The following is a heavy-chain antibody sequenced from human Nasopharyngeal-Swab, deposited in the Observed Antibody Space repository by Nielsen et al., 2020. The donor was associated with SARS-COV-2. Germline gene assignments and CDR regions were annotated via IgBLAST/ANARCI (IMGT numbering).Heavy chain of an antibody. J-gene: IGHJ4*02. Sequence: GGSLRLSCAASGFTFSSYCMHWVRQAPGKGLEWVAVISSDGTNKYYADSVKGRFTISRDNSKNTLYLQMNSLRDEDTAVYYCAKDWGKLDYWGQGTLVTVSS. CDR3: AKDWGKLDY. V-gene: IGHV3-30*18. CDR2: ISSDGTNK. CDR1: GFTFSSYC. D-gene: IGHD3-16*01.